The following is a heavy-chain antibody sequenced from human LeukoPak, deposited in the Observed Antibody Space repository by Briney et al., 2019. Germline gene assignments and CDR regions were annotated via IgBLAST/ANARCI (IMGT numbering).Heavy chain of an antibody. Sequence: GASVKVSCKASGYTFTSYGISWVRQAPGQGLEWMGWISAYNGNTNYAQKLQGRVTMTTDTSTSTAYMELRSLRSDDTAVYYCARCRRSLSPAGRAGPRFDPWGQGTLVTVSS. J-gene: IGHJ5*02. D-gene: IGHD6-19*01. CDR3: ARCRRSLSPAGRAGPRFDP. V-gene: IGHV1-18*01. CDR1: GYTFTSYG. CDR2: ISAYNGNT.